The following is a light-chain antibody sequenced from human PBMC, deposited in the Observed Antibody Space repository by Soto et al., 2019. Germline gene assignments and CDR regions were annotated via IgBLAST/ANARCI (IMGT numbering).Light chain of an antibody. CDR1: QTISTW. CDR3: QQYTNTNNPWM. CDR2: DAS. J-gene: IGKJ1*01. Sequence: DIQVTQSPPTLSASVGDRVTITCRASQTISTWMAWYQQKPGKAPKLLVHDASTLQSGVASRFSGSGSGTEFTLIISGLQPDDSATYYCQQYTNTNNPWMFGQGTKVDNK. V-gene: IGKV1-5*01.